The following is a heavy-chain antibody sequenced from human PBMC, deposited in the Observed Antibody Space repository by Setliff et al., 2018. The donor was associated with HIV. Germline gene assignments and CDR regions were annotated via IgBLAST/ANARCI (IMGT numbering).Heavy chain of an antibody. Sequence: LRLSCAASGFSFSDYYMTWVRQAPGRGLEWVSYITSSGTTTLYLDSVRGRFTISRDNAKGALYLQMNSLRAEDTAMYYCVRSGIILGITPWYWGQGTLVTVSS. V-gene: IGHV3-11*04. J-gene: IGHJ4*02. CDR1: GFSFSDYY. CDR2: ITSSGTTT. D-gene: IGHD3-22*01. CDR3: VRSGIILGITPWY.